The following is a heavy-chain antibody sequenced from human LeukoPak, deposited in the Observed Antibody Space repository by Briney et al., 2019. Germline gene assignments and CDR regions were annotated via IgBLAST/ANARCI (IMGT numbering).Heavy chain of an antibody. CDR1: GGTFSNYA. CDR3: ATAWFEQLVVAGAFEI. D-gene: IGHD6-6*01. V-gene: IGHV1-69*05. CDR2: IVPVLGTA. J-gene: IGHJ3*02. Sequence: SVKVTCKASGGTFSNYAINWVRRAPGQGLDWLGGIVPVLGTANYAQKFQGRVTITMDESTSTVYMELSSLRSEDTAVYYCATAWFEQLVVAGAFEIWGQGTMVTVSS.